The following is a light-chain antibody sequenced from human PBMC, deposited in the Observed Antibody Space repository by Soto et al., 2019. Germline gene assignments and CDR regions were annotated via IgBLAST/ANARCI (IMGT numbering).Light chain of an antibody. CDR2: GAS. V-gene: IGKV3-20*01. Sequence: EIVLTQSPGTLSLSPGEGATLSCRTSQSISSSYLAWYQQKPGQAPRLLIYGASSRATGIPDRFSGSGSGTDFTLTINRLEPEDFAVYYCQQYGSSLITFGQGTRLEIE. CDR3: QQYGSSLIT. CDR1: QSISSSY. J-gene: IGKJ5*01.